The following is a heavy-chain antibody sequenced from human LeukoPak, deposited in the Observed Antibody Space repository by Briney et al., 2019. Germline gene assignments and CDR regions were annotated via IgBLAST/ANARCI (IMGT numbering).Heavy chain of an antibody. D-gene: IGHD1-26*01. J-gene: IGHJ4*02. CDR1: RYTLSRYW. Sequence: GGSLRLSCAASRYTLSRYWMTWVRQAPGKGLEWVANIKQDGSEKYYGDSVKGRFTISIDNAKNSLYLQMNSLRAEDTAVYYCARDAGIVAVSVFDYWGRGTLVTVSS. CDR3: ARDAGIVAVSVFDY. CDR2: IKQDGSEK. V-gene: IGHV3-7*01.